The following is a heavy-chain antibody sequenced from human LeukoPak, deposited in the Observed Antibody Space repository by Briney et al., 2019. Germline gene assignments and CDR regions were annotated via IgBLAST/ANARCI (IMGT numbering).Heavy chain of an antibody. CDR3: ARQPSSWFTSFDS. CDR2: IYYSGST. D-gene: IGHD6-13*01. J-gene: IGHJ4*02. V-gene: IGHV4-59*01. Sequence: PSETLSLTYTVYGGSHSSYFWSWIRQPPGKGLEWIAYIYYSGSTNYNPSLKSRVTISVDTSKNQFSLKLSSVTAADTAVYYCARQPSSWFTSFDSWGQGTLVTVSS. CDR1: GGSHSSYF.